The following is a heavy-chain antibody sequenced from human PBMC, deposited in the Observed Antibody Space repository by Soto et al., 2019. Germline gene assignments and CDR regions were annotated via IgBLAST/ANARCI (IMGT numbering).Heavy chain of an antibody. D-gene: IGHD6-19*01. CDR2: ISDDGSNK. CDR3: AKDPDNSAWYRFYS. J-gene: IGHJ4*02. CDR1: GFTFSNYG. V-gene: IGHV3-30*18. Sequence: LRLSCAASGFTFSNYGMHWGRQAHGKGLEWVAFISDDGSNKYYVDSVKGRFTISRDNSKNTLYLQMNSLRPEDTAVYYCAKDPDNSAWYRFYSWGQGTLVTVSS.